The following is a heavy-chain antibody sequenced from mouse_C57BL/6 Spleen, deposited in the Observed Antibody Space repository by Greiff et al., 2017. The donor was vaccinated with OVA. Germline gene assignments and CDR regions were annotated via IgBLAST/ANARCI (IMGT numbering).Heavy chain of an antibody. J-gene: IGHJ1*03. CDR2: IDPSASYT. CDR3: ASTYYCSSYHWYFDV. Sequence: QVQLQQPGAELVMPGASVKLSCKASGYTFTSYWMHWVKQRPGQGLEWIGEIDPSASYTNYNQKFKGKSTLTVDKSSSTAYMELSSLTSEDSAVYYCASTYYCSSYHWYFDVWGTGTTVTVSS. V-gene: IGHV1-69*01. CDR1: GYTFTSYW. D-gene: IGHD1-1*01.